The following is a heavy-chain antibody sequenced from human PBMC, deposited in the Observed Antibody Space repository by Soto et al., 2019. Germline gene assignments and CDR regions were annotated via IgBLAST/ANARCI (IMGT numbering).Heavy chain of an antibody. CDR3: ARVPYSKYYYYYVDV. D-gene: IGHD4-4*01. Sequence: GGSLRLSCAGSGFTFSSYSMNWVRQAPGKGLEWVSYISSSSSTIYYADSVKGRFTISRDNAKNSLYLQMNSLRAEDTAVYYCARVPYSKYYYYYVDVWGKGTTVTVSS. CDR2: ISSSSSTI. J-gene: IGHJ6*03. CDR1: GFTFSSYS. V-gene: IGHV3-48*01.